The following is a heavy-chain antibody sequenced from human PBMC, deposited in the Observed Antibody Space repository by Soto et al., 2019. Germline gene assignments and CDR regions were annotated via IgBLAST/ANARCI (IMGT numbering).Heavy chain of an antibody. CDR3: ARHIPTYSPYFYYGMDV. J-gene: IGHJ6*02. D-gene: IGHD2-21*01. Sequence: XDSLKVSCKCSGYSFTSYWSGLVLQMPGKGLEWMGIIYPGDSDTRYSPSFQGQVTISADKSISTAYLQWSSLKASDTAMYYCARHIPTYSPYFYYGMDVWGQGTTVTVSS. V-gene: IGHV5-51*01. CDR2: IYPGDSDT. CDR1: GYSFTSYW.